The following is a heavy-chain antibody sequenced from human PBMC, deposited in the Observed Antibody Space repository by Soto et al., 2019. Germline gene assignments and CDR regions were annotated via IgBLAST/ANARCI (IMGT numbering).Heavy chain of an antibody. CDR1: GFTFSSYA. D-gene: IGHD2-21*02. Sequence: LRLSCAASGFTFSSYAMSWVRQAPGKGLEWVSAISGSGGSTYYADSVKGRFTISRDNSKNTLYLQMNSLRAEDTAVYYCAKGILAYCGGDCYQPDWFDPWGQGTLVTVSS. V-gene: IGHV3-23*01. CDR3: AKGILAYCGGDCYQPDWFDP. CDR2: ISGSGGST. J-gene: IGHJ5*02.